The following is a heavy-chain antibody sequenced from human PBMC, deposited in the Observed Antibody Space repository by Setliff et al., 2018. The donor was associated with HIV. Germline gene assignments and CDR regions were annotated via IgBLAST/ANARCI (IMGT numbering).Heavy chain of an antibody. CDR2: VEPANGKT. CDR1: GYRFTNHN. D-gene: IGHD1-1*01. CDR3: AAEGNIFDL. Sequence: GASVKVSCKASGYRFTNHNIHWVQQAPGKGLHWMGRVEPANGKTIYAEKFQGRVSIIADTSIDTAYMELNSLRSDDTAVYYCAAEGNIFDLWGRGTMVTVSS. J-gene: IGHJ3*01. V-gene: IGHV1-69-2*01.